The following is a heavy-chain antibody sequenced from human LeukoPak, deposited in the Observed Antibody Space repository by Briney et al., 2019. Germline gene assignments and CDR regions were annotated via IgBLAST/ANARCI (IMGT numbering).Heavy chain of an antibody. Sequence: GGSLRLSCAASGFTFSSYGMHWVRQAPGKGLEWVAVISYDGSNKYYADSVKGRFTISRDNSKNTLYLQMNSLRAEDTAVYYCARDPITIFGVVSRSYYYYGMDVWGQGTTVTVSS. J-gene: IGHJ6*02. CDR2: ISYDGSNK. D-gene: IGHD3-3*01. CDR1: GFTFSSYG. V-gene: IGHV3-30*03. CDR3: ARDPITIFGVVSRSYYYYGMDV.